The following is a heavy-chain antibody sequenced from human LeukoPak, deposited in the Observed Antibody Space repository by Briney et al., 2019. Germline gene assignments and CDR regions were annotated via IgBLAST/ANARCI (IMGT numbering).Heavy chain of an antibody. Sequence: SQTLSLTCAISGDSFSSNSAAWNWISQSPSRGLEWLVRTYYRSKLYNDYAVSVKSRITIYPDTSKNQFSLQLNSVTPEDTAVYYCAREPNGRGWYFDYWGQGTLVTVSS. J-gene: IGHJ4*02. D-gene: IGHD6-19*01. CDR3: AREPNGRGWYFDY. CDR1: GDSFSSNSAA. CDR2: TYYRSKLYN. V-gene: IGHV6-1*01.